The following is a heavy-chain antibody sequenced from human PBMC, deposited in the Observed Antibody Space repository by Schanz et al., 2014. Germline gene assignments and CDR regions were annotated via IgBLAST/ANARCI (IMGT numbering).Heavy chain of an antibody. D-gene: IGHD2-15*01. Sequence: EVQLLESGGGLVRPGGSLRLSCSASGFSFSSYSMNWVRQAPGKGLEWLSYIDGKSTTVYYADSVKGRFTVSRDNSKNTLYLQMNTLRAEDTAVYYCARDRGYCSGGSCLAFDYWGQGTLVTVSS. J-gene: IGHJ4*02. CDR1: GFSFSSYS. CDR3: ARDRGYCSGGSCLAFDY. V-gene: IGHV3-48*01. CDR2: IDGKSTTV.